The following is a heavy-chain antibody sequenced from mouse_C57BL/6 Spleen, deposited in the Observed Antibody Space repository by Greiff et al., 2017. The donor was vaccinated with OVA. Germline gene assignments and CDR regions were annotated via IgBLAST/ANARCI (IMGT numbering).Heavy chain of an antibody. CDR2: IDPSDSYT. CDR3: ARSLITTVVAPDV. Sequence: QVQLKQPGAELVMPGASVKLSCKASGYTFTSYWMHWVKQRPGQGLEWIGEIDPSDSYTNYNQKFKGKSTLTVDKSSSTAYMQLSSLTSEDSAVYYCARSLITTVVAPDVWGTGTTVTVSS. J-gene: IGHJ1*03. CDR1: GYTFTSYW. V-gene: IGHV1-69*01. D-gene: IGHD1-1*01.